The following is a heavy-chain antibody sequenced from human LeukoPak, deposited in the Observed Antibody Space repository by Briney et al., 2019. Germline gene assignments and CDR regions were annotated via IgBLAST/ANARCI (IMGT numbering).Heavy chain of an antibody. CDR1: GYTFTGYY. J-gene: IGHJ4*02. Sequence: ASVKVSCKASGYTFTGYYMHWVRQAPGQGLEWMGWINPNSDGTNYAQKFQGRVTMTRDTSISTAYMELSRLRSDDTAAYYCARAAAGRNLYFDYWGQGTLVTVSS. D-gene: IGHD6-13*01. CDR2: INPNSDGT. CDR3: ARAAAGRNLYFDY. V-gene: IGHV1-2*02.